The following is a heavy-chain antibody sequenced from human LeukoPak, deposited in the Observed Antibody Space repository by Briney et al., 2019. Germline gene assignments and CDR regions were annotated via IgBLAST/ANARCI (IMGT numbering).Heavy chain of an antibody. CDR3: ARGAYSSGWAYFDH. CDR1: GFTFSSYW. D-gene: IGHD6-19*01. Sequence: PGGSLRLSCAASGFTFSSYWMSWVRQAPGKGLEWVANIKQDGSEKYYVDSVKGRFTISRDNAKISLYLQMNSLRAEDTAVYYCARGAYSSGWAYFDHWGQGTLVTVSS. J-gene: IGHJ4*02. CDR2: IKQDGSEK. V-gene: IGHV3-7*01.